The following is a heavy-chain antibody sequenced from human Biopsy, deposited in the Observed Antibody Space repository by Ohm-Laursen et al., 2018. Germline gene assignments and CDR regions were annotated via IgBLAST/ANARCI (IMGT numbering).Heavy chain of an antibody. D-gene: IGHD3-22*01. J-gene: IGHJ6*02. CDR3: VRGVDYYDPYHYYALDV. V-gene: IGHV4-34*01. Sequence: SDTLSLTCAVYGESFNGYHWSWIRQTPGKGLEWIGEINHSGRTNYNPSLKSRVTISVDTSKNQFSLKVRSVTAADTAVYYCVRGVDYYDPYHYYALDVWGQGTTVTVSS. CDR2: INHSGRT. CDR1: GESFNGYH.